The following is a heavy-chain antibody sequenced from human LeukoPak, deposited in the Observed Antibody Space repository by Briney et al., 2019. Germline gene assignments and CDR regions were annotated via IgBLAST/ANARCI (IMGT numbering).Heavy chain of an antibody. J-gene: IGHJ4*02. Sequence: GGSLRLSCVASGFSFSNYWMHWVRQAPGKGLVWVSRINTDGSATDYADSVKGRFTISRDSAKNTLYLQMNSLRAEDTAVYYCAKEFDLAIVVVPAAFGSGDYFDYWGQGTLVTVSS. V-gene: IGHV3-74*01. D-gene: IGHD2-2*01. CDR3: AKEFDLAIVVVPAAFGSGDYFDY. CDR2: INTDGSAT. CDR1: GFSFSNYW.